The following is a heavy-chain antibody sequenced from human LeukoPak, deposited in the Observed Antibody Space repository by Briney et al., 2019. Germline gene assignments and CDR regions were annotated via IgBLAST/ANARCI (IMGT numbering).Heavy chain of an antibody. CDR1: GGSFSGYY. Sequence: SETLSLTCAVYGGSFSGYYWSWIRQPPGKGLEWIGEINHSGSTNYNPSLKSRVTISVDTSKNQFSLKLSSVTAADTAVYYCAREGDYSPLGYGMDVWGQGTTVTVSS. D-gene: IGHD3-10*01. V-gene: IGHV4-34*01. CDR3: AREGDYSPLGYGMDV. CDR2: INHSGST. J-gene: IGHJ6*02.